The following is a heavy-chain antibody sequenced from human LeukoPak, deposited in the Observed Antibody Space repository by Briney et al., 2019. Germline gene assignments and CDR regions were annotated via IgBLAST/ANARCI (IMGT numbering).Heavy chain of an antibody. CDR1: GFTFSSYA. D-gene: IGHD2-2*01. J-gene: IGHJ4*02. Sequence: GGSLRLSCAASGFTFSSYAMSWVRQAPGKGLEWVSAISGSGGSTYYADSVKGRFTISRDNAKNPLSLQMTSLRAEDTAVYYCAKSSPDCYGCVDYWGQGTLVTVSS. V-gene: IGHV3-23*01. CDR3: AKSSPDCYGCVDY. CDR2: ISGSGGST.